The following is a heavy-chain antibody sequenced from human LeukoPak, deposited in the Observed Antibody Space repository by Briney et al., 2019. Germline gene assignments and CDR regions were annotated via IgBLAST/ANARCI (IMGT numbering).Heavy chain of an antibody. CDR1: GGSISSYY. V-gene: IGHV4-59*01. CDR3: ARSGGDGYTLDY. J-gene: IGHJ4*02. Sequence: SETLSLTCTVSGGSISSYYWSWIRQPPGKGLEWIGYIYYSGSTNYNPSRKSRVTISVDTSKNQFSLKLSSVTAADTAVYYCARSGGDGYTLDYWGQGTLVTVSS. D-gene: IGHD5-24*01. CDR2: IYYSGST.